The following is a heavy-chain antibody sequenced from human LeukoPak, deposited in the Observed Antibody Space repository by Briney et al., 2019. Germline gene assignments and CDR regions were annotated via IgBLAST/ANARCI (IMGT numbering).Heavy chain of an antibody. J-gene: IGHJ6*03. V-gene: IGHV1-2*02. CDR2: ISPNSGGT. CDR1: GYTFTGYY. Sequence: GASVKVSCKASGYTFTGYYMHWVRQAPGQGLEWMGWISPNSGGTSYAQKFQGRVTMTRDTSISTAYMELSRLRSDDTAVYYCARDRSGGWLFTYYMDVWGKGTTVTVSS. CDR3: ARDRSGGWLFTYYMDV. D-gene: IGHD3-22*01.